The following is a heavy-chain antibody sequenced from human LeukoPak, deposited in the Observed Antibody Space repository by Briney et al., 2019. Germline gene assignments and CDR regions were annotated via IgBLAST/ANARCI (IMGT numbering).Heavy chain of an antibody. CDR3: ARDRYYDILTGGDY. Sequence: GGSLRLSXEVSGFIFGYYGMNWVRQAPGKGLEWVSAISDSGDATYYADSVKGRFTISRDNSKSTLYLQMNNLRAEDTAVYYCARDRYYDILTGGDYWGQGTLVTVSS. J-gene: IGHJ4*02. D-gene: IGHD3-9*01. V-gene: IGHV3-23*01. CDR1: GFIFGYYG. CDR2: ISDSGDAT.